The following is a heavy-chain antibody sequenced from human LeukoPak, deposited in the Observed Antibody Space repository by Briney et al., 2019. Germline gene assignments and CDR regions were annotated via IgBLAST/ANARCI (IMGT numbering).Heavy chain of an antibody. CDR2: IKRDGSHI. J-gene: IGHJ4*02. Sequence: GVSVRLLCTPSVHTFSSYCKHWVRQATGRALVWLTGIKRDGSHITYAHSVKGRLPTSRENGKNTLYLQVNSLRAEDTAVYYCARDRASHFDYWGQGTLVTASS. V-gene: IGHV3-74*01. D-gene: IGHD3-10*01. CDR1: VHTFSSYC. CDR3: ARDRASHFDY.